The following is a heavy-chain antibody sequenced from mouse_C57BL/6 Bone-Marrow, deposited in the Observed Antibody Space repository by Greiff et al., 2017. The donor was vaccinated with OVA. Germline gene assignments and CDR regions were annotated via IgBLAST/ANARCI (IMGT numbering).Heavy chain of an antibody. Sequence: VQLQQSGAELVRPGASVTLSCKASGYTFTDYEMHWVKQTPVHGLEWIGAIDPETGGTAYNQKFKGKAILTADKSSSTAYMERRSLTSEDSAVYYCTRDSWFAYWGQGTLVTVSA. CDR1: GYTFTDYE. J-gene: IGHJ3*01. CDR2: IDPETGGT. CDR3: TRDSWFAY. V-gene: IGHV1-15*01.